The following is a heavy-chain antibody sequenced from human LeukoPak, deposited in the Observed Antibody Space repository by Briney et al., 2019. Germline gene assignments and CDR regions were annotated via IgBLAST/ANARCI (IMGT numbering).Heavy chain of an antibody. Sequence: GASVKASCKASGYTFTSYYMHWVRQSPGQGLEWMGIINPSGGSTSYAQKFQGRVTMTRDTSTSTVYMELSSLRSEDTAVYYCARAGLFDSSGYYYVSYDYWGQGTLVTVSS. D-gene: IGHD3-22*01. CDR3: ARAGLFDSSGYYYVSYDY. J-gene: IGHJ4*01. V-gene: IGHV1-46*01. CDR2: INPSGGST. CDR1: GYTFTSYY.